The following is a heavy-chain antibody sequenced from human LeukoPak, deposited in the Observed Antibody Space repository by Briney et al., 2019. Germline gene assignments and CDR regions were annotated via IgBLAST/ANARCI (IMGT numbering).Heavy chain of an antibody. CDR1: GFILSDHY. D-gene: IGHD6-13*01. CDR3: ARDGGPVGAAGIYYYGMDV. Sequence: TGGSLRLSCAASGFILSDHYMDWVRQAPGKGLEWVGCIRHKADGYTTEYAASVKGRFSISRVDSKNSLYLQMNSLRAGDTAVYYCARDGGPVGAAGIYYYGMDVWGQGTTVTVSS. CDR2: IRHKADGYTT. J-gene: IGHJ6*02. V-gene: IGHV3-72*01.